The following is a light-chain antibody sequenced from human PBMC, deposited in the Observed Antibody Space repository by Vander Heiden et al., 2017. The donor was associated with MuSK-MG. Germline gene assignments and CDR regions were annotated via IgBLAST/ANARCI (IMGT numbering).Light chain of an antibody. V-gene: IGKV1-33*01. Sequence: DIQITQSPPSLSASVGDRVTITCQASQDISDRLNWYQQKPGKAPKLLIYDASNLETGVPSRFSGSGSGTEFTFTISSLQPDDFATYYCQQDYSPPCTFGQGTKLEIK. CDR3: QQDYSPPCT. CDR2: DAS. CDR1: QDISDR. J-gene: IGKJ2*02.